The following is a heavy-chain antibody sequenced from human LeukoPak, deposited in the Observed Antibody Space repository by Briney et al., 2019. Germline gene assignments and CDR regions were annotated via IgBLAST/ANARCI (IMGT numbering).Heavy chain of an antibody. J-gene: IGHJ6*02. V-gene: IGHV3-30*03. CDR3: VSETFFSSSGEAMDV. D-gene: IGHD3-16*01. CDR2: LSHDGSHK. Sequence: GRSLRLSCAASGFSFSSFAVHWVRQAPGKGLEWVAILSHDGSHKNYADFVKGRFTISRDNSKDTLYLQMNSLRPEDTAVYYCVSETFFSSSGEAMDVWGQGTTVTVSS. CDR1: GFSFSSFA.